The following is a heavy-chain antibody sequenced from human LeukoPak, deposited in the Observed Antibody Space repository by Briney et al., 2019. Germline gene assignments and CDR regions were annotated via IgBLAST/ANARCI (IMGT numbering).Heavy chain of an antibody. CDR1: GFTFSTYG. CDR3: ATVQAAGLYNWFDP. D-gene: IGHD6-13*01. V-gene: IGHV3-23*01. J-gene: IGHJ5*02. Sequence: GGSLRLSCAASGFTFSTYGMSWVRQAPGKGLEWVSAISGSGGSTYYADSVKGRFTISRDNSKNTLYLQMNSLRAEYTAVYYCATVQAAGLYNWFDPWGQGTLVTVSS. CDR2: ISGSGGST.